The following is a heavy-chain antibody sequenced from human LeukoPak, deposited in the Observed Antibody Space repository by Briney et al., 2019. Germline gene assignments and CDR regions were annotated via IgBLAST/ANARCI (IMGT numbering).Heavy chain of an antibody. CDR1: GFTFSGYY. CDR2: ISPNSGGT. Sequence: GASVKVSCKASGFTFSGYYMHWVRQAAGQGLEWMAWISPNSGGTNYVQKFQGRVTVTRDTSISTDYMGISGLTSDDTALYYCAREPSGSGGYDYWGQGTLVTVSS. J-gene: IGHJ4*02. CDR3: AREPSGSGGYDY. V-gene: IGHV1-2*02. D-gene: IGHD3-10*01.